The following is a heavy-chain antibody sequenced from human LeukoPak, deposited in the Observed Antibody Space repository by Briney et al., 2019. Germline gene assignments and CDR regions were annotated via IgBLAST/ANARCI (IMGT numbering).Heavy chain of an antibody. Sequence: SETLSLTCTVSGGSISSYYWTWIRQSAGKGLEWIGRIHTSGSTNYNPSLESRVTMSVDTSKSQFSLKLSSVTATDTGVYYCARAPEFSSGWSLDWWGQGSLVTVSS. CDR2: IHTSGST. J-gene: IGHJ4*02. V-gene: IGHV4-4*07. CDR1: GGSISSYY. CDR3: ARAPEFSSGWSLDW. D-gene: IGHD6-19*01.